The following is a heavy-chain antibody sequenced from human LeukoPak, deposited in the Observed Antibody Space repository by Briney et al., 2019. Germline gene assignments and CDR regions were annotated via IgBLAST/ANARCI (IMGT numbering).Heavy chain of an antibody. Sequence: GGSLRLSCAASGFTFSTYSMNWVRQAPGKGLEWVSSISSSSRYIHYADSVKGRFTISRDNSRNTLYLQMSSLRVEDTAVYYCVKDSRYCSGGSCSYWFFDLWGRRALVTVSS. J-gene: IGHJ2*01. CDR2: ISSSSRYI. V-gene: IGHV3-21*01. CDR1: GFTFSTYS. CDR3: VKDSRYCSGGSCSYWFFDL. D-gene: IGHD2-15*01.